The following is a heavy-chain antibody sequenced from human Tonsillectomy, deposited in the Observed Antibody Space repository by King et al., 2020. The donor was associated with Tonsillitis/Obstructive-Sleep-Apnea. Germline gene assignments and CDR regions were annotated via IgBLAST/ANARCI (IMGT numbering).Heavy chain of an antibody. CDR2: INTNTGNP. J-gene: IGHJ2*01. Sequence: QLVQSGSELKKPGASVKVSCKASGYTFSTYAMNWVRQAPGQGLEWMGWINTNTGNPTYAQGFTGQFVFSLDTSVTTAYLQISSLKAEDTAVYYCARGHQLSQYWYFDLWGRGTQVTVSS. CDR1: GYTFSTYA. CDR3: ARGHQLSQYWYFDL. D-gene: IGHD2-2*01. V-gene: IGHV7-4-1*02.